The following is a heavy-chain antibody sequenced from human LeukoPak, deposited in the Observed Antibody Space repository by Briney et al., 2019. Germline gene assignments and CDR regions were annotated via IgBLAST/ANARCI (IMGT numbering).Heavy chain of an antibody. V-gene: IGHV3-23*01. Sequence: GGSLRLSCAASGFTVNSYALTWVRQAPGKGLEWVSTISAYSGSTLYADSVKGRFTISRDISKNTLYLQMSSLRAEDTAVYYCTKLKEYCSTSSCSLYYFDSWGQGSLVTVSS. D-gene: IGHD2-2*01. CDR3: TKLKEYCSTSSCSLYYFDS. CDR2: ISAYSGST. CDR1: GFTVNSYA. J-gene: IGHJ4*02.